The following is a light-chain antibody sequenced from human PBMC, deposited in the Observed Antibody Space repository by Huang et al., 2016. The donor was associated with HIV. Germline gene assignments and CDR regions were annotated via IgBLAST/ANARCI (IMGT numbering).Light chain of an antibody. CDR1: QSVSSSY. Sequence: EIVLTQSPGTLSLSPGERDTLSCRASQSVSSSYLAWYQQKPGQAPMLRIYGASSRATGIPDRFSGSWSGTDFTLTISRLEPEDFAVYYCQQYGSSSTWTFGQGTKVEIK. J-gene: IGKJ1*01. CDR3: QQYGSSSTWT. CDR2: GAS. V-gene: IGKV3-20*01.